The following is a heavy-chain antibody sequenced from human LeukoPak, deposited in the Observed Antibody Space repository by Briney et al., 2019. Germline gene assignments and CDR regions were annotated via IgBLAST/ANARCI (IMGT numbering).Heavy chain of an antibody. CDR2: ISGSGGST. V-gene: IGHV3-23*01. D-gene: IGHD2-2*02. Sequence: GESLRLSCAASGFTVSSNYMSWVRQAPGKGLEWVSAISGSGGSTYYADSVKGRFTISRDNSKNTLYLQMNSLRAEDTAVYYCANMRRPYTFDYWGQGTLVTVSS. J-gene: IGHJ4*02. CDR1: GFTVSSNY. CDR3: ANMRRPYTFDY.